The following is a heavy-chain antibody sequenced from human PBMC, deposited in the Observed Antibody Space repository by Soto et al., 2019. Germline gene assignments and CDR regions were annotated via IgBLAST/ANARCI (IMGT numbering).Heavy chain of an antibody. CDR2: IWYDGSSK. J-gene: IGHJ4*02. CDR3: ARDYGSGMDC. D-gene: IGHD3-10*01. CDR1: GLTFSSYG. V-gene: IGHV3-33*01. Sequence: QVQLVESGGGVVQPGRSLRLSCAASGLTFSSYGMHWVRQAPGKGLDWVALIWYDGSSKYYEDSVKGRFTISRDNSKNTLYLQMNSLRAEDTAVYYCARDYGSGMDCWGQGTLVTVSS.